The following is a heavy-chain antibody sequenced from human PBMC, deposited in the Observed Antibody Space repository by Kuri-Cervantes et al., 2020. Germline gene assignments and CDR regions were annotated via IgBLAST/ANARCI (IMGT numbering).Heavy chain of an antibody. Sequence: ASVKVSCKASGYTFTGYYMHCVRQAPGQGLEWIGWINPNSGGTNYAQKFQGRVTMTRDTSISTAYMELSRLRTDDTAVYYCARDRIPAAGDYYYYYGMDVWGQGTTVTVSS. J-gene: IGHJ6*02. D-gene: IGHD6-13*01. V-gene: IGHV1-2*02. CDR1: GYTFTGYY. CDR3: ARDRIPAAGDYYYYYGMDV. CDR2: INPNSGGT.